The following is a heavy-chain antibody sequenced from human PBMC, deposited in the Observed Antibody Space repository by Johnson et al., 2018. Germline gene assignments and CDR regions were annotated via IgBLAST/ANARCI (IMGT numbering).Heavy chain of an antibody. J-gene: IGHJ3*02. CDR1: GNTFISYD. CDR2: IIPMFDTT. D-gene: IGHD4-17*01. Sequence: QVQLVESGAEVKKSGASVKVPCKASGNTFISYDINWVRQATGQGLEWMGGIIPMFDTTKYAKKFQGRVTFTADESSTTAYMELSVLTTEDTAIYYCARYGQSFDIWGQGTMVTVSA. CDR3: ARYGQSFDI. V-gene: IGHV1-69*01.